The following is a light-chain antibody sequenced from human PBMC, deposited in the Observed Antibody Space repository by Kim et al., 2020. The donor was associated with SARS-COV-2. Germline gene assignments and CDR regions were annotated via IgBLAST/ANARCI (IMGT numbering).Light chain of an antibody. J-gene: IGKJ4*01. V-gene: IGKV1-39*01. CDR1: QNIYAY. CDR3: QHTYRAPLA. Sequence: DIQMTQSPSSLSASVGDRVTITCRASQNIYAYLNWYQQKPGKAPNLLIYGATNIQTGVPSRFSGSGSGTDYTLTISSLQPEDFATYYCQHTYRAPLAFGGGTKVDIK. CDR2: GAT.